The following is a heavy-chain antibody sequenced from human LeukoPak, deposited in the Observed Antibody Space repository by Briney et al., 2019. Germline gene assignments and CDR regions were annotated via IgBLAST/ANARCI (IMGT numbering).Heavy chain of an antibody. CDR2: IKRDGNEK. CDR3: AKGYYGSGSYGWFDY. V-gene: IGHV3-7*03. J-gene: IGHJ4*02. Sequence: GGSLRLSCAASGFTFRSYWMSWVRQAPGKGLEWVANIKRDGNEKYYVDSVKGRFTISRDNSKNTLYLQMNSLRAEDTAVYSCAKGYYGSGSYGWFDYWGQGTLVTVSS. CDR1: GFTFRSYW. D-gene: IGHD3-10*01.